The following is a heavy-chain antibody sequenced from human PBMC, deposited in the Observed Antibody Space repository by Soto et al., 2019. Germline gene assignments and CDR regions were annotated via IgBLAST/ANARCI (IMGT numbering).Heavy chain of an antibody. Sequence: GGSLRLSCAASGFTFSSYAMSWVRQAPGKGLEWVSAISGSGGSTYYADSVKGRFTISRDNSKNTLYLQMNSLRAEDTAVYYCAIASNFNYDFWSGTDYWGQGTLVTVSS. J-gene: IGHJ4*02. CDR3: AIASNFNYDFWSGTDY. CDR2: ISGSGGST. V-gene: IGHV3-23*01. D-gene: IGHD3-3*01. CDR1: GFTFSSYA.